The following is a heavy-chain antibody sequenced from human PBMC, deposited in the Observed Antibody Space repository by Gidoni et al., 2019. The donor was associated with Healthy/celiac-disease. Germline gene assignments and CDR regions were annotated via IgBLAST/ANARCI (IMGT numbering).Heavy chain of an antibody. D-gene: IGHD3-22*01. Sequence: QVQLQESGPGLVKPSETLSLTCTVSGVSISPYSWRYYWSWVRQPPGKGLEWIGYIYSSGTTNYNPALKSRVIISVDLSKKQCSLKMSSVTAADTAVYFCARGVGDNSGYYFDSWGQGTLVTVSS. V-gene: IGHV4-59*01. CDR1: GVSISPYSWRYY. CDR2: IYSSGTT. J-gene: IGHJ4*02. CDR3: ARGVGDNSGYYFDS.